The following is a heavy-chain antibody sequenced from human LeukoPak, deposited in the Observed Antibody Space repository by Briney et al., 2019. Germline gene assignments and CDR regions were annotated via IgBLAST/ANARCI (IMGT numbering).Heavy chain of an antibody. Sequence: GGSLRLSCAASGFTFSSYAMHWVRQAPGKGLEWVAVISYDGSNKYYADSVKGRFTISRDNSKNTLYLQMNSLRAEDTAVYYCARGVAVAGTSCDYWGQGTLVTVSS. J-gene: IGHJ4*02. CDR3: ARGVAVAGTSCDY. CDR1: GFTFSSYA. V-gene: IGHV3-30*04. D-gene: IGHD6-19*01. CDR2: ISYDGSNK.